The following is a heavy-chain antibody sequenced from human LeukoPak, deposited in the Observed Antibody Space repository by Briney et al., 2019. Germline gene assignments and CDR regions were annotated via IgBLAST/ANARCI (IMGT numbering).Heavy chain of an antibody. CDR2: ISYDGSNK. CDR1: GFTFSSYA. CDR3: ASPYYDSSGWQGPMLYGMDV. V-gene: IGHV3-30-3*01. D-gene: IGHD3-22*01. J-gene: IGHJ6*02. Sequence: GGSLRLSCAASGFTFSSYAMHWVRQAPGKGLEWVAVISYDGSNKYYADSVRGRFTISRDNSKNTLYLQMNSLRAEDTAVYYCASPYYDSSGWQGPMLYGMDVWGQGTTVTVSS.